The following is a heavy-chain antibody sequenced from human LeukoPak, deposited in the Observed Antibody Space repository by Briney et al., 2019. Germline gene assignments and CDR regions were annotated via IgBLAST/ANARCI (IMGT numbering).Heavy chain of an antibody. V-gene: IGHV1-46*01. CDR1: GYIFTSYF. CDR3: AREERPIAAAGRGAFDY. Sequence: ASVKVSCKASGYIFTSYFMHWVRQAPGQGLEWMGIINLSGGSTSYAQKFQGRVTMTRDTSTSTVYMELSSLRSEDTAVYYCAREERPIAAAGRGAFDYWGQGTLVTVSS. CDR2: INLSGGST. D-gene: IGHD6-13*01. J-gene: IGHJ4*02.